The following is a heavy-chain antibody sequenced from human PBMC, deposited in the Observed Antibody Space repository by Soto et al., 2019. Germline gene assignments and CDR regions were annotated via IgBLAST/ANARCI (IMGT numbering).Heavy chain of an antibody. V-gene: IGHV3-30*18. J-gene: IGHJ6*02. D-gene: IGHD3-22*01. Sequence: GGSLRLSCAASGFIFSNYGMEWVRQAPGKGLEWLAVVSYDGSNKYYADSVKGRFTISRDSSKNTVYLQMSSLRPEDTAVYYCAKDRGITMLVSGGMDVWGQGTTVTVSS. CDR3: AKDRGITMLVSGGMDV. CDR1: GFIFSNYG. CDR2: VSYDGSNK.